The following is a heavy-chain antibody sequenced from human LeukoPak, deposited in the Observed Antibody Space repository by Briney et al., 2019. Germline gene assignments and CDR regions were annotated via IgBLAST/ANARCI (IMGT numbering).Heavy chain of an antibody. CDR2: INPNSGGT. D-gene: IGHD3-22*01. Sequence: ASVKVSCKASGYTFTGYYMHWVRQAPGQGLEWMGWINPNSGGTNYAQKFQGRVTMTRDTSISTAYMELSRLRSDDTAVYYCARVPYYYDSSGLGNYFDYWGQGTLVTVSS. V-gene: IGHV1-2*02. CDR3: ARVPYYYDSSGLGNYFDY. CDR1: GYTFTGYY. J-gene: IGHJ4*02.